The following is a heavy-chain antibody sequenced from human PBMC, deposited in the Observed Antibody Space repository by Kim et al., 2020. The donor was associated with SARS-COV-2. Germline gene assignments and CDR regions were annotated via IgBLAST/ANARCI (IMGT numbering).Heavy chain of an antibody. CDR2: ISYDGSDK. Sequence: GGSLRLSCTASGFTFSSYGMHWVRQAPGKGLEWVAVISYDGSDKYYADSVKGRFTISRDNSKNTLYLQMNSLRAEDTAVYYCSKMGMVATLFFHFDYWGQGTLVTVSS. CDR1: GFTFSSYG. CDR3: SKMGMVATLFFHFDY. D-gene: IGHD5-12*01. J-gene: IGHJ4*02. V-gene: IGHV3-30*18.